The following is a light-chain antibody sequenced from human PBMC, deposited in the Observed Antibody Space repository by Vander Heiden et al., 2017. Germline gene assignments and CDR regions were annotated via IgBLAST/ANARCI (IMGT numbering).Light chain of an antibody. CDR2: GAS. J-gene: IGKJ4*01. V-gene: IGKV3-15*01. Sequence: EIVTTQSPATLSVSPGERATLACRASQSVSSDLAWYQHKPGQAPRLLIYGASTMATGIPARFSGSGSGTEFTLTISSLQSEDFAVYYCQQYNNWPRTFGGGTTVEIK. CDR1: QSVSSD. CDR3: QQYNNWPRT.